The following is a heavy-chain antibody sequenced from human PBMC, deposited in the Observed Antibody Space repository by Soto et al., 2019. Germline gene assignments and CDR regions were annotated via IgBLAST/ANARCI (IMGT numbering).Heavy chain of an antibody. CDR1: GASINYFY. D-gene: IGHD6-13*01. CDR3: ARANSSTWYKLEYKWFDP. V-gene: IGHV4-59*01. J-gene: IGHJ5*02. CDR2: MYYSETT. Sequence: PSETLSLTCTVSGASINYFYWSWIGQTPGKGLEWVGFMYYSETTKYNPSLKGRVNMSLDTSKNQVSLHLKSVTAADTAVYYCARANSSTWYKLEYKWFDPWGQGTQVTVSS.